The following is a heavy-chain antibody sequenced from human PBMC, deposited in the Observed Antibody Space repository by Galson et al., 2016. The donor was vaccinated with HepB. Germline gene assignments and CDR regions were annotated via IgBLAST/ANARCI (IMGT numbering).Heavy chain of an antibody. D-gene: IGHD6-19*01. CDR1: GFTFSSYW. J-gene: IGHJ3*02. CDR2: INHDGSST. V-gene: IGHV3-74*01. Sequence: SLRLSCAASGFTFSSYWMYWVRQAPGKGLVGVSRINHDGSSTIYTDSVKGRFTISRDNSKNIFYLQMNSLRAEDSAVYYCARGSWRPVAGAAFDIWGQGTMVTVSS. CDR3: ARGSWRPVAGAAFDI.